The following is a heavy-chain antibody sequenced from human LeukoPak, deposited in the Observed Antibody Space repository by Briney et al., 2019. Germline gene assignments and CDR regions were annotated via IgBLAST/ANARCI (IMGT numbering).Heavy chain of an antibody. CDR1: GFTFSSYG. V-gene: IGHV3-33*01. CDR3: ARGPSYYYDSSGDY. Sequence: GRSLRLSCAASGFTFSSYGMHWVRQAPGKGLEWVAVIWYDGSNKYYADSVKGRFTISRDNSKNTLYLQMNSLRAEDTAANYSARGPSYYYDSSGDYWGQGTLLTVSS. J-gene: IGHJ4*02. D-gene: IGHD3-22*01. CDR2: IWYDGSNK.